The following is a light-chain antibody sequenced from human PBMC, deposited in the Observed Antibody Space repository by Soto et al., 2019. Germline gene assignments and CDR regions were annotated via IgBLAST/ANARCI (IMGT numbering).Light chain of an antibody. CDR3: QQLNNFPRT. CDR1: QGISSY. Sequence: DIQLTQSASCLSASVGDRVTITYRASQGISSYLAWYQQRPGKAPKLLMYGASTLQSGVPSRFSGSASGTTFTLTINNLQPEDFATYYCQQLNNFPRTFGQGTKVE. J-gene: IGKJ1*01. CDR2: GAS. V-gene: IGKV1-9*01.